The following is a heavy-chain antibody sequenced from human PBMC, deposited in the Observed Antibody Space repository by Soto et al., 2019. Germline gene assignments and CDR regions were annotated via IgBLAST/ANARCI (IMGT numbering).Heavy chain of an antibody. D-gene: IGHD2-21*01. Sequence: QVQLVQSGAEVKKPGSSVKVSCKTSGGTFSRFGISWLRQARGQGLEWMGGIIPRLGTPNYSQKFQGSVTITADVTSNTAHMELSSLRSEATSLYLGARVVINHVLRLHYCRYGMDVRGQGTAVSVSS. CDR3: ARVVINHVLRLHYCRYGMDV. CDR1: GGTFSRFG. V-gene: IGHV1-69*11. CDR2: IIPRLGTP. J-gene: IGHJ6*02.